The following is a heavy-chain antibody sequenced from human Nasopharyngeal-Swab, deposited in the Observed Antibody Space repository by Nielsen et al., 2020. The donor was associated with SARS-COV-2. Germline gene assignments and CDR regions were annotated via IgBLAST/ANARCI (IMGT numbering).Heavy chain of an antibody. V-gene: IGHV1-46*01. CDR1: GYTFTSYY. Sequence: ASVKVSCKASGYTFTSYYMHWVRQAPGQGLEWMGIISPSGGNTSYAQKFQGRVTMTRDTSTSTVYMELSSLRSEDTAVYYCAREEVGPYDFWSGYYSMVDYWGQGTLVTVSS. CDR2: ISPSGGNT. D-gene: IGHD3-3*01. CDR3: AREEVGPYDFWSGYYSMVDY. J-gene: IGHJ4*02.